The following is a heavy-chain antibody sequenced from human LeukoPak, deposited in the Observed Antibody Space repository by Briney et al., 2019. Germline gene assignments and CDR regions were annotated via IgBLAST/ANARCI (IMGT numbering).Heavy chain of an antibody. CDR1: VGTFSNYS. CDR3: ARVSCGGNCYSLIGAFDI. CDR2: ILPIFGTT. V-gene: IGHV1-69*13. J-gene: IGHJ3*02. D-gene: IGHD2-15*01. Sequence: SVKVSCKASVGTFSNYSISWVRQAPGQGLEWMGGILPIFGTTNYAQKFQGRVTITADESTSTAYMELSSLRSEDTAVYYCARVSCGGNCYSLIGAFDIWGQGTMVTVSS.